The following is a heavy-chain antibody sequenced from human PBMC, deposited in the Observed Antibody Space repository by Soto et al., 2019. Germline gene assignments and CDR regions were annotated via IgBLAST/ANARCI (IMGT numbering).Heavy chain of an antibody. Sequence: GGDLRLAWGGSGGILSRYSKSVGRQAPGKGLEWVSAISGSGGSTYYADSVKGRFTIARDNSKNTLYLQMNSLRAEDTAVYYCARGGPYDSSCYFWCHPCGTDCRGPATTLT. CDR3: ARGGPYDSSCYFWCHPCGTDC. D-gene: IGHD3-22*01. J-gene: IGHJ6*02. CDR2: ISGSGGST. CDR1: GGILSRYS. V-gene: IGHV3-23*01.